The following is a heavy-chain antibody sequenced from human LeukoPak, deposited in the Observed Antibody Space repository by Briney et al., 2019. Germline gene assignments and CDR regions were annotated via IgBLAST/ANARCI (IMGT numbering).Heavy chain of an antibody. CDR2: INPNSGGT. CDR1: GYTFTGYY. V-gene: IGHV1-2*02. CDR3: ARGIGSGWYGWFDP. Sequence: ASVKVSCKASGYTFTGYYMHWVRQAPGQGLEWMGWINPNSGGTNYAQKFQGRVTITADESTSTAYMELSSLRSEGTAVYYCARGIGSGWYGWFDPWGQGTLVTVSS. J-gene: IGHJ5*02. D-gene: IGHD6-19*01.